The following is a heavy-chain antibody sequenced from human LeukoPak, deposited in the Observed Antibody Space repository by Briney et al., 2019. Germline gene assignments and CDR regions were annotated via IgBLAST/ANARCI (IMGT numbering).Heavy chain of an antibody. V-gene: IGHV4-59*01. J-gene: IGHJ5*02. CDR1: GGSISSYY. CDR3: ARDIAVAEGWFDP. Sequence: SETLSLTCTVPGGSISSYYLSWIRQPPGKGLEWIGYIYYSGSTNYNPSLKSRLTISVDTSKNQFSLKLSSVTAADTAVYYCARDIAVAEGWFDPWGQGTLVTVSS. CDR2: IYYSGST. D-gene: IGHD6-19*01.